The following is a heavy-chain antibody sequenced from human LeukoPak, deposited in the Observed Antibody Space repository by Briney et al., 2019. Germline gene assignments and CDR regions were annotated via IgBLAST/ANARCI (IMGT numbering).Heavy chain of an antibody. J-gene: IGHJ4*02. D-gene: IGHD2-21*01. Sequence: PGGSLRLSCAASGFTVSSKYMNWVRQAPGEGLEWVSVIYSGGTTYYADSVKGRFTMSSDSSKNTLYLQMNSLRAEDTAVYYCVRDWPLDYWGQGTLVTVSS. V-gene: IGHV3-66*02. CDR3: VRDWPLDY. CDR2: IYSGGTT. CDR1: GFTVSSKY.